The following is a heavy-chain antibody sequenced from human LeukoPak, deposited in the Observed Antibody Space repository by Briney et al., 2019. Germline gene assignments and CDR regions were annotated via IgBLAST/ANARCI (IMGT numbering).Heavy chain of an antibody. V-gene: IGHV3-23*01. CDR2: ISGSGGST. J-gene: IGHJ3*02. CDR1: GFTFSSYA. D-gene: IGHD4-17*01. CDR3: ARVMPLNYGDYKRGAFDI. Sequence: GGSLRLSCAASGFTFSSYAMSWVRQAPGKGLEWVSAISGSGGSTYYADSVKGRFTISRDNAKNSLYLQMNSLRDEDTAVYYCARVMPLNYGDYKRGAFDIWGQGTMVTVSS.